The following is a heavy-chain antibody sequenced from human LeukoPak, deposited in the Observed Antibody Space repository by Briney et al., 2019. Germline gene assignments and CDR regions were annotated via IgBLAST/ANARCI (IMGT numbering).Heavy chain of an antibody. CDR3: ARGTRFDP. Sequence: SETLSLTCSVSGGSITSFYWSWIRQPPGRGLEWIGYIYYSGGTHYNPSLRGRVTISLDTSKNHFSLRLNSVTAADTAVYFCARGTRFDPWGRGTLVTVSS. J-gene: IGHJ5*02. D-gene: IGHD1-7*01. CDR2: IYYSGGT. CDR1: GGSITSFY. V-gene: IGHV4-59*01.